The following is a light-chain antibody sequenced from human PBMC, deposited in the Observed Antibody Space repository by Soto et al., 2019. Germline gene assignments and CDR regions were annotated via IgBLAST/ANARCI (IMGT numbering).Light chain of an antibody. V-gene: IGKV1-39*01. CDR2: AAS. CDR3: QQTYTALIT. Sequence: DIPMTQSPSSLSASVGDRVTITCRASQSISNSLNWYQHKAGKAPKLLISAASSLQSGVPSRFSGGGSGTDFTLTISSLQPEDFATYYCQQTYTALITFGQGTRLDIK. CDR1: QSISNS. J-gene: IGKJ5*01.